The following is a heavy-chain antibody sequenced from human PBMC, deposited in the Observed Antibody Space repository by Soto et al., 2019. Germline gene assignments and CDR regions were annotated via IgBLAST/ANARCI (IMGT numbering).Heavy chain of an antibody. J-gene: IGHJ4*02. CDR3: AFGSGYSFSFDY. V-gene: IGHV3-30*03. CDR1: GFTFSSYG. D-gene: IGHD3-22*01. CDR2: ISYDGSNK. Sequence: GGSLRLSCAASGFTFSSYGMHWVRQAPGKGLEWVAVISYDGSNKYYADSVKGRFTISRDNSKNTLYLQMDSLRAEDTAVYYCAFGSGYSFSFDYWGQGTLVTVSS.